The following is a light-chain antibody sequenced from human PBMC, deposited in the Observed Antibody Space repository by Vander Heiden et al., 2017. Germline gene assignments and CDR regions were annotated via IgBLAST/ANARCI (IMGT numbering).Light chain of an antibody. Sequence: QSALTQPGSVSGSPGQSINISCTGTSSDVGGYNYVSWYQQHPGKAPKLMIYDVSNRPSGVSNRFSGSKSGNTASLTISGLQAEDEADYYCSSYTSSSNNWVFGGGTKLTVL. V-gene: IGLV2-14*03. CDR3: SSYTSSSNNWV. CDR2: DVS. J-gene: IGLJ3*02. CDR1: SSDVGGYNY.